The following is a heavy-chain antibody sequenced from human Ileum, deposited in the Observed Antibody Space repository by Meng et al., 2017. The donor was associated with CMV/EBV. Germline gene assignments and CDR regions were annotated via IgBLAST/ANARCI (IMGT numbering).Heavy chain of an antibody. CDR2: VNPDETTT. CDR1: GFTFSSYW. CDR3: VRSGGTLDY. D-gene: IGHD2-8*02. J-gene: IGHJ4*02. V-gene: IGHV3-74*01. Sequence: EVQLLESGGGLVQPGGSLRLSCAASGFTFSSYWMHWVRQDPGRGLVWVSQVNPDETTTAYADSVKGRFTISRDNAKNTLYLQMNSLRAEDTAVYYCVRSGGTLDYWGQGTLVTVSS.